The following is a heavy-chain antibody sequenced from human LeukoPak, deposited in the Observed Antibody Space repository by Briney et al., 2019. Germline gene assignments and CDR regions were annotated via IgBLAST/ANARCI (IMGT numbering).Heavy chain of an antibody. CDR1: GFTFTSSA. CDR3: ASSSVDTAMVRTDD. J-gene: IGHJ4*01. CDR2: IVVGGGNT. D-gene: IGHD5-18*01. V-gene: IGHV1-58*02. Sequence: SVKVSCKASGFTFTSSAMQWVRQARGQRLEWIGWIVVGGGNTNYAHKIQERVTFTMDMSKSTSYMERCSLGSEATAVYYAASSSVDTAMVRTDDWGQGTLVTASS.